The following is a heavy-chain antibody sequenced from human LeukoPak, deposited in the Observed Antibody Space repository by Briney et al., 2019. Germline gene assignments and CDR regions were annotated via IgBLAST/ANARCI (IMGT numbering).Heavy chain of an antibody. V-gene: IGHV3-23*01. CDR3: AKGYDFWSGYLHY. Sequence: GGSLSLYCAASGFTFSSYAMSWVRQAPGKGLEWVSAISGSGGSTYYADSVKGRFTISRDNSKNTLYLQMNSLRAEDTAVYYCAKGYDFWSGYLHYWGQGTLVTVSS. CDR1: GFTFSSYA. CDR2: ISGSGGST. J-gene: IGHJ4*02. D-gene: IGHD3-3*01.